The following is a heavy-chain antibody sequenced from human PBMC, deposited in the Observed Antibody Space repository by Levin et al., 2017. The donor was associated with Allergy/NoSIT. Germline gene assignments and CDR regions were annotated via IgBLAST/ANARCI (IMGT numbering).Heavy chain of an antibody. D-gene: IGHD1-26*01. CDR2: IYPGDSDT. J-gene: IGHJ3*02. CDR1: GSSFTSYW. Sequence: GGSLRLSCKGSGSSFTSYWIGWVRQMPGKGLEWMGIIYPGDSDTRYSPSFQGQVTISADKSISTAYLQWSSLKASDTAMYYCARTVVGAAGGYDAFDSWGQGTMVTVSS. V-gene: IGHV5-51*01. CDR3: ARTVVGAAGGYDAFDS.